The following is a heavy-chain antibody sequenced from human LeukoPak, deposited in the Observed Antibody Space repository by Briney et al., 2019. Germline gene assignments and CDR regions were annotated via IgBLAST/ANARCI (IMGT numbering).Heavy chain of an antibody. CDR2: INHSGST. V-gene: IGHV4-34*01. J-gene: IGHJ4*02. CDR1: GGSFSGYY. CDR3: ARHVDVVLNSSGWSSPSQYYFDY. D-gene: IGHD6-19*01. Sequence: PSETLSLTCAVYGGSFSGYYWSWIRQPPGKGLEWIGEINHSGSTNYNPSLKSRVTISVDTAKNQFSLKLSSVTAADTAVYYCARHVDVVLNSSGWSSPSQYYFDYWGQGTLVTVSS.